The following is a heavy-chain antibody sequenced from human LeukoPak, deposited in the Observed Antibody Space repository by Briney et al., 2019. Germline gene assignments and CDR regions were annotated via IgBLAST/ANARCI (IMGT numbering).Heavy chain of an antibody. J-gene: IGHJ4*02. Sequence: ASVKVSCKASGYTFTSYDINWVRQATGQGLEWMGWMNPNSGNTGYAQKFQGRVTMTRNTSISTAYMELSSLRSEDTAVYYCARGVAGSNSWHFDYWGQGTLVTVSS. D-gene: IGHD6-13*01. CDR1: GYTFTSYD. CDR2: MNPNSGNT. CDR3: ARGVAGSNSWHFDY. V-gene: IGHV1-8*01.